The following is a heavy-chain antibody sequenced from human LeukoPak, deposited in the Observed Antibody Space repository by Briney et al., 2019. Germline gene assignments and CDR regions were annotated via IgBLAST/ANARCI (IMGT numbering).Heavy chain of an antibody. D-gene: IGHD3-10*01. J-gene: IGHJ4*02. CDR3: AKAGRYYGAFDY. CDR1: GFTFSDYY. CDR2: ISYDGSNK. V-gene: IGHV3-30*18. Sequence: PGGSLRLSCAASGFTFSDYYMSWVRQAPGKGLEWVAVISYDGSNKYYADSVKGRFTISRDNPKNTLYLQMNSLRAEDTAVYYCAKAGRYYGAFDYWGQGTLVTVSS.